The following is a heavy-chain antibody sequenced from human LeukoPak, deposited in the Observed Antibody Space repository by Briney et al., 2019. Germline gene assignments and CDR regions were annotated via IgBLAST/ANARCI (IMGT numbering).Heavy chain of an antibody. D-gene: IGHD1-26*01. Sequence: PSETLSLTCTVSGGSISSYYWSWNREPPGKGLEWIGYIYYSGSTNYNPSLKSRVTISVDTSKNQFSLKLSSVTAADTAVYYCARDSRGRKPTTDDYWGQGTLVTVSS. CDR1: GGSISSYY. CDR2: IYYSGST. J-gene: IGHJ4*02. V-gene: IGHV4-59*01. CDR3: ARDSRGRKPTTDDY.